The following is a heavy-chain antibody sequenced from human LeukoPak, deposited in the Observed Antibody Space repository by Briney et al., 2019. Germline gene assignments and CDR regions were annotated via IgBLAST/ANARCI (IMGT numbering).Heavy chain of an antibody. CDR1: GFSFSSYA. CDR2: ISSNGGST. Sequence: GESLRLSCAASGFSFSSYAMHWVRQAPGKGLEYVSAISSNGGSTYYANSVKGRFTISRDNSKNTLYLQMGSLRAEDMAVYYCARSTGAHPFDYWGQGTLVTVSS. V-gene: IGHV3-64*01. CDR3: ARSTGAHPFDY. J-gene: IGHJ4*02. D-gene: IGHD1-14*01.